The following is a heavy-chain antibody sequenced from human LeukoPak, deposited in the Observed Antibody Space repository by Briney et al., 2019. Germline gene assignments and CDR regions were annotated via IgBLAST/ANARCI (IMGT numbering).Heavy chain of an antibody. J-gene: IGHJ3*02. Sequence: GGSLRLSCAASGFTFSSYSMNCVRQAPGKGLEWVSYISSSSSTIYYADSVKGRFTISRDNAKNSLYLQMNSLRAEDTAVYYCATLPIVVVPAAIGGPSTFDIWGQGTMVTVSS. D-gene: IGHD2-2*02. CDR1: GFTFSSYS. CDR2: ISSSSSTI. CDR3: ATLPIVVVPAAIGGPSTFDI. V-gene: IGHV3-48*01.